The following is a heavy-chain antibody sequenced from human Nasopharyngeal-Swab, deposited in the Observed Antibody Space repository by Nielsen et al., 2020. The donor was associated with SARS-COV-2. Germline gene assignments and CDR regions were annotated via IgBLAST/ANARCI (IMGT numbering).Heavy chain of an antibody. CDR2: LSSSGSTI. V-gene: IGHV3-11*01. Sequence: GESLKISCAASGFTFSDYYMSWIRQAPGKGLEWVSYLSSSGSTIYYADSVKGRFTISRDNAKNSLYLQMNSLRAEDTAVYYCARDDYDFWSGKASYGMDVWGQGTTVTVSS. CDR3: ARDDYDFWSGKASYGMDV. D-gene: IGHD3-3*01. J-gene: IGHJ6*02. CDR1: GFTFSDYY.